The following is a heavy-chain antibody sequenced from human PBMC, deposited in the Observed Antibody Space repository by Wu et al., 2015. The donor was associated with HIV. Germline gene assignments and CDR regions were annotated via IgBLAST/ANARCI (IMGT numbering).Heavy chain of an antibody. J-gene: IGHJ5*02. Sequence: QVQLVQSGAEVKKPGASVKVSCKASGYTFSSYGISWVRQARGQGLEYLGWISAYNGNTDYAQKFQDRVTMTIDTSTSTAYMELRTLRSDDTAVFYCARGPSTRADEVGGYWFDPWGQGNPGQRLL. CDR2: ISAYNGNT. CDR1: GYTFSSYG. V-gene: IGHV1-18*01. CDR3: ARGPSTRADEVGGYWFDP. D-gene: IGHD3-16*01.